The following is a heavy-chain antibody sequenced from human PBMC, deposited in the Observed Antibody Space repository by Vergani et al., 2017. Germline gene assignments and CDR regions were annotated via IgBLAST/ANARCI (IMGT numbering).Heavy chain of an antibody. CDR3: ARNPRVYGGAAEDYYSCMDV. V-gene: IGHV1-69*02. Sequence: QVQLVQSGAEVKKPGSSVKVSCKASGATFRSNTISWVRQVPGQGLEWMGRIIPVLGKTKYAQDFQGRLTITADTSTSTAYMELTSLRSQDTAVYYCARNPRVYGGAAEDYYSCMDVWGQGTTVTVSS. J-gene: IGHJ6*02. D-gene: IGHD2-8*01. CDR1: GATFRSNT. CDR2: IIPVLGKT.